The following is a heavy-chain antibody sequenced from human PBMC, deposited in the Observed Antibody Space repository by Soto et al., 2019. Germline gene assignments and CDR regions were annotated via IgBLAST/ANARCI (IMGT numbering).Heavy chain of an antibody. J-gene: IGHJ4*01. Sequence: SGPTLVNPTQTLTLTCTFSGFSLTSIAVGVGVGWIRQPPGKALEWLALIYWDDDKRYNPSSKSRLTVNKDTSQNQVVLTMTSMDAVETGTYYCVHWKTGTHVTIFFDYWGLGTLVTISS. D-gene: IGHD3-9*01. CDR2: IYWDDDK. CDR1: GFSLTSIAVGVG. CDR3: VHWKTGTHVTIFFDY. V-gene: IGHV2-5*02.